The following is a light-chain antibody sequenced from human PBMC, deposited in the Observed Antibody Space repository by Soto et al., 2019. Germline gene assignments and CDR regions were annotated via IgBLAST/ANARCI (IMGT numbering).Light chain of an antibody. V-gene: IGLV2-14*01. Sequence: QSALTQPASVSGSPGQSITISCTGTSSDVGAYSYVSWYQQHPAKAPKLVIYDLSNRPSGVSSRFSGSKSGNTASLTISGLQAEDEADYFCSSYTRTRIWVFGGGTKVTVL. CDR3: SSYTRTRIWV. CDR2: DLS. J-gene: IGLJ3*02. CDR1: SSDVGAYSY.